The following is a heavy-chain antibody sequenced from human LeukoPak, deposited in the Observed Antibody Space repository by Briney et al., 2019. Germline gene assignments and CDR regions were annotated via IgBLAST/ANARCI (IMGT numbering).Heavy chain of an antibody. J-gene: IGHJ3*02. V-gene: IGHV1-69*13. D-gene: IGHD3-22*01. CDR2: IIPIFGTA. CDR1: GYTFTSYG. Sequence: SVKVSCKASGYTFTSYGISWVRQAPGQGLEWMGGIIPIFGTANYAQKFQGRVTITADESTSTAYMELSSLRSEDTAVYYCAENTYYYDSSGYNDAFDIWGQGTMVTVSS. CDR3: AENTYYYDSSGYNDAFDI.